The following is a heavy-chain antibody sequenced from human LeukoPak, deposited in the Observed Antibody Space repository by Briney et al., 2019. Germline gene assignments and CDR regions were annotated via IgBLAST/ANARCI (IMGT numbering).Heavy chain of an antibody. CDR1: GFTVINNY. J-gene: IGHJ6*02. CDR3: ARDGGSGTSTGYNGYYYYGMDV. Sequence: PGGSLRLSCAASGFTVINNYMSWVRQAPGKGLEWVSFIYSGDSTYYAVSVKGRFTISRDSSKNTVHLQMNSLRAEDTAVYYCARDGGSGTSTGYNGYYYYGMDVWGQGTTVTVSS. V-gene: IGHV3-66*01. CDR2: IYSGDST. D-gene: IGHD3-9*01.